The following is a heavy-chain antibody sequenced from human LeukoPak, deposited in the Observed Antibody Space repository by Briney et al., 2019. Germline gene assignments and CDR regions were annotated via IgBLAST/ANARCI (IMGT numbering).Heavy chain of an antibody. J-gene: IGHJ6*02. Sequence: GRSLRLSCAASGFTFSSYAMHWVREAPGKGREGVAVISYDGSNKYYADSVKGRFTISRDNSKNTLYLKMTSLRAEDPAVYYCARGPVGVTARTYYYNGMDVWGHGTTVTVSS. D-gene: IGHD2-21*02. CDR3: ARGPVGVTARTYYYNGMDV. CDR2: ISYDGSNK. V-gene: IGHV3-30-3*01. CDR1: GFTFSSYA.